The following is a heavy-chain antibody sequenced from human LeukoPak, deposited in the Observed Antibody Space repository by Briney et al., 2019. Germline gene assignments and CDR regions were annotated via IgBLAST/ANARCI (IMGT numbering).Heavy chain of an antibody. J-gene: IGHJ6*02. V-gene: IGHV4-59*01. D-gene: IGHD3-22*01. CDR2: IYYSGST. CDR3: ARYYYDSSGYFSYYYGMDV. Sequence: SETLSLTCTVSGGSISSYYWSWIRQPAGKGLEWIGYIYYSGSTNYNPSLKSRVTISVDTSKNQFSLKLSSVTAADTAVYYCARYYYDSSGYFSYYYGMDVWGQGTTVTVSS. CDR1: GGSISSYY.